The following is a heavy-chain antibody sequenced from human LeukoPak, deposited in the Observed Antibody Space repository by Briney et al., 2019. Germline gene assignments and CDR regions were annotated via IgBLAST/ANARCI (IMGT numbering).Heavy chain of an antibody. V-gene: IGHV4-30-4*01. Sequence: PSGTLSLTCGVSGGSISNTNVWSWIRQPPGKGLEWIGYIYYSGSTHYNPSLKSRVTISVDTSKNQFSLKLSSVSAADTAVYYCARDGWSIAAGLDWGQGTLVTVSS. CDR3: ARDGWSIAAGLD. J-gene: IGHJ4*02. D-gene: IGHD6-13*01. CDR1: GGSISNTNV. CDR2: IYYSGST.